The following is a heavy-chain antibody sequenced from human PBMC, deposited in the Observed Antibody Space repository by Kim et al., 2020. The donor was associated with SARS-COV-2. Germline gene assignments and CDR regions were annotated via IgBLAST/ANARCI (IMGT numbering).Heavy chain of an antibody. CDR2: IYYSGST. D-gene: IGHD3-10*01. Sequence: SETLSLTCTVSGGSISSSSYYWGWIRQPPGKGLEWIGSIYYSGSTYYNPSLKSRVTISVDTSKNQFSLKLSSVTAADTAVYYCARQELRGVIVGYFDYWGQGTLVTVSS. J-gene: IGHJ4*02. V-gene: IGHV4-39*01. CDR1: GGSISSSSYY. CDR3: ARQELRGVIVGYFDY.